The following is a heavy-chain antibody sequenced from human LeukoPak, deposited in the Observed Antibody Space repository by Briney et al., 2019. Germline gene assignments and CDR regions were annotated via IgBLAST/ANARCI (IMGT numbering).Heavy chain of an antibody. CDR1: GFTFRNYA. V-gene: IGHV3-23*01. CDR2: IAASSGST. D-gene: IGHD3-10*01. CDR3: SKDLTSDFGGDLDP. J-gene: IGHJ5*02. Sequence: PGGSLRLSCAASGFTFRNYAMNWVRQTPGKGLEWVSSIAASSGSTYYADSVKGRFTISRDNSKSTVYLQMNSLRVEDAAVYYCSKDLTSDFGGDLDPWGQGTLVTVSS.